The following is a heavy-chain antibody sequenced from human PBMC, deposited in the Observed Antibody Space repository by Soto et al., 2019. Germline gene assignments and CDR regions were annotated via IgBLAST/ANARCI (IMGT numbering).Heavy chain of an antibody. D-gene: IGHD3-16*01. CDR1: GYTFIRYG. Sequence: QVQLAQSANEVKKPGASVRVSCKAAGYTFIRYGIAWVRQAPGQGLEWMGWISPYNDYTVYAQKFQGRVSMTADTSTXTXYXXLRGLKSDDTAVYYGARGGYYDNSWGKLSHYGLDVWGQGTSVSVSS. J-gene: IGHJ6*02. CDR2: ISPYNDYT. CDR3: ARGGYYDNSWGKLSHYGLDV. V-gene: IGHV1-18*01.